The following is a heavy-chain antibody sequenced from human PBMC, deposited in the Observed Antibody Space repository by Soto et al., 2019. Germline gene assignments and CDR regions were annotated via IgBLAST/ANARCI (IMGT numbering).Heavy chain of an antibody. Sequence: SETLSLTCAVYGGSFSGYYWSWIRQPPGKGLEWIGEINHSGSTNYNPSLKSRVTISVDTSKNQFSLKLSSVTAADTAVYYCARERPYSSSWYHDYWGQGTLVTVSS. V-gene: IGHV4-34*01. J-gene: IGHJ4*02. CDR1: GGSFSGYY. CDR3: ARERPYSSSWYHDY. D-gene: IGHD6-13*01. CDR2: INHSGST.